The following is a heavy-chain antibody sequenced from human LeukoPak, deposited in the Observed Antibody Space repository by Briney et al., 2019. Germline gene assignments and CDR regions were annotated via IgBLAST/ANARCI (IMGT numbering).Heavy chain of an antibody. CDR2: INHSGST. Sequence: SETLSLTCTVSGGSISSSSYYWSWIRQPPGKGLGWIGEINHSGSTNYNPSLKSRVTISVDTSKNQFSLKLSSVTAADTAVYYCARALGRNFVPKYYFDYWGQGTLVTVSS. V-gene: IGHV4-39*07. D-gene: IGHD3-9*01. J-gene: IGHJ4*02. CDR1: GGSISSSSYY. CDR3: ARALGRNFVPKYYFDY.